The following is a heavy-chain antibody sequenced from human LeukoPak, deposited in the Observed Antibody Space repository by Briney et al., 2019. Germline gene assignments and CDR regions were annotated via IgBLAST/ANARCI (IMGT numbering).Heavy chain of an antibody. CDR2: IYSGGST. J-gene: IGHJ6*03. V-gene: IGHV3-53*01. CDR3: ARDSPDCSSTSCLPPTAYYYYYYMDV. Sequence: GGSLRLSCAASGFTVSSNYMSWVRQAPGKGLEWVSLIYSGGSTYYADSVKGRFTISRDTSKNTLYLQMNSLRAEDTAVYYCARDSPDCSSTSCLPPTAYYYYYYMDVWGKGTTVTVSS. CDR1: GFTVSSNY. D-gene: IGHD2-2*01.